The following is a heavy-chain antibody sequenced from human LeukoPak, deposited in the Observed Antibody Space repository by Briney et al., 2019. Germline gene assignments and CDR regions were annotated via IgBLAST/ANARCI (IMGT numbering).Heavy chain of an antibody. CDR1: GFTFSRYE. V-gene: IGHV3-48*03. CDR3: AKHDYYDSSIYAFDI. CDR2: IGSSGGPI. D-gene: IGHD3-22*01. J-gene: IGHJ3*02. Sequence: GGSLRLSCAVSGFTFSRYEMNWVRQAPGKGLEWVSFIGSSGGPIYYADSVKGRFTISRDNDKNSLYLQMDSLRAEDTAVYYCAKHDYYDSSIYAFDIWGQGTMVTVSS.